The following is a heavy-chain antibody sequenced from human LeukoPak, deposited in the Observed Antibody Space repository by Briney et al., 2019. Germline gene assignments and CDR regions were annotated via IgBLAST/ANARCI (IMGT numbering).Heavy chain of an antibody. Sequence: SGPTLVKPTQTLTLTCTFSGFSLSTSGVGVGWIRQPPGKALEWLALIYWDDDKRYSPSLKSRLTITKDTSKNQVVLTMTNMDPVDTATYYCAHSLTEDYNDSSGFPFDPWGKGTLVTVSS. CDR3: AHSLTEDYNDSSGFPFDP. D-gene: IGHD3-22*01. CDR1: GFSLSTSGVG. CDR2: IYWDDDK. J-gene: IGHJ5*02. V-gene: IGHV2-5*02.